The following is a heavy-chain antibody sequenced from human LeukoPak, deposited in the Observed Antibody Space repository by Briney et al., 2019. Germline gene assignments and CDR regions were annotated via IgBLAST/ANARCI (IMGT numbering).Heavy chain of an antibody. J-gene: IGHJ4*02. V-gene: IGHV3-33*01. CDR1: GFTFSSYG. Sequence: PGGSLRLSCAASGFTFSSYGMHWVRQAPGKGLEWVAVIWYDGSNKYYADSVKGRFTISRDNSKNTLYLQMNSLRAEDTAVYYCARDDSSGCFDYWGQGTLVTVSS. D-gene: IGHD3-22*01. CDR3: ARDDSSGCFDY. CDR2: IWYDGSNK.